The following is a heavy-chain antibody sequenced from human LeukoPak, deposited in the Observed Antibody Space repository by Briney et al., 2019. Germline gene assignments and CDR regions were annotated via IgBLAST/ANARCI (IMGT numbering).Heavy chain of an antibody. CDR3: ARGGYRATVYFDY. D-gene: IGHD5-12*01. CDR2: IYYSGST. J-gene: IGHJ4*02. V-gene: IGHV4-30-4*01. CDR1: GGSIGSGDYY. Sequence: TPSLTCTVSGGSIGSGDYYWSWIRQPPGKGLEWIGYIYYSGSTYYNPSLKSRVTISVDTSKNQFSLKLSSVTAADTAVYYCARGGYRATVYFDYWGQANLATVSS.